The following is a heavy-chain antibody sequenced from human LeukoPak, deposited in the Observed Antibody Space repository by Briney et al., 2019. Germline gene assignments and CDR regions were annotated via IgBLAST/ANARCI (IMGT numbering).Heavy chain of an antibody. CDR2: IWYDGSNK. V-gene: IGHV3-30*02. Sequence: PGGSLRLSCAASGFTFSSYGMHWVRQAPGKGLEWVAVIWYDGSNKYYADSVKGRFTISRDNSKNTLYLQMNSLRAEDTAVYYCAKDQGYSSGCPRNWGQGTLVTVSS. CDR3: AKDQGYSSGCPRN. D-gene: IGHD6-19*01. CDR1: GFTFSSYG. J-gene: IGHJ4*02.